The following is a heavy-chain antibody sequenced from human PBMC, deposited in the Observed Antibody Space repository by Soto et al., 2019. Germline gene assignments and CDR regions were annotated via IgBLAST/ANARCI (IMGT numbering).Heavy chain of an antibody. V-gene: IGHV3-30*18. Sequence: QVQLVESGGGVVQPGRSLRLSCAASGFTFSSYGMHWVRQAPGKGLEWVAVISYDGSNKYYADSVKGRFTISRDNSKNTLYLQMNSLRAEDTAVYYCAKVRADYYYYYYMDVWGKGTTVTVSS. J-gene: IGHJ6*03. CDR3: AKVRADYYYYYYMDV. CDR2: ISYDGSNK. CDR1: GFTFSSYG. D-gene: IGHD6-19*01.